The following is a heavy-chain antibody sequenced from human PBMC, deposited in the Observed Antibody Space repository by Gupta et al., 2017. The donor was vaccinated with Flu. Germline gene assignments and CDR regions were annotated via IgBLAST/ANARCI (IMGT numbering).Heavy chain of an antibody. Sequence: SWNSGSIGYADSVKGRFTISRDNAKNSLYLQMNSLRAEDTALYYCAKDTTYYYGSGSFIFDYWGQGTLVTVSS. D-gene: IGHD3-10*01. CDR2: SWNSGSI. CDR3: AKDTTYYYGSGSFIFDY. V-gene: IGHV3-9*01. J-gene: IGHJ4*02.